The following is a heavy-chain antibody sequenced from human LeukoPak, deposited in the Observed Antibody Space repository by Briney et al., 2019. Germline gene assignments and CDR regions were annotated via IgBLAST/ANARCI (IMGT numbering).Heavy chain of an antibody. CDR2: LPPDELDI. CDR3: VGTIASRGSEY. Sequence: GGSLRLSCAASGFTFTNHWMHWVRQAPGMGLVWVSRLPPDELDIIYADSVKGRLTVSRDNSKHTVYLQINNLRAEDTAVYYCVGTIASRGSEYWGQGALVTVSS. V-gene: IGHV3-74*01. J-gene: IGHJ4*02. CDR1: GFTFTNHW. D-gene: IGHD6-6*01.